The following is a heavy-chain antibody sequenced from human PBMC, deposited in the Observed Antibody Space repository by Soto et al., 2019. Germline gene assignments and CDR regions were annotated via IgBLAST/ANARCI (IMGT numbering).Heavy chain of an antibody. Sequence: SETLSLTCAVSGGSISRTNWWSWVRQPPGKGLEWIGEIYHSGTTNYNPSLKSRVTMSVDKSKNQFSLKLSSVTAADTAVYYCAKSINFDWLLFDYCGRGTLVTVSS. V-gene: IGHV4-4*02. CDR3: AKSINFDWLLFDY. CDR2: IYHSGTT. J-gene: IGHJ4*02. CDR1: GGSISRTNW. D-gene: IGHD3-9*01.